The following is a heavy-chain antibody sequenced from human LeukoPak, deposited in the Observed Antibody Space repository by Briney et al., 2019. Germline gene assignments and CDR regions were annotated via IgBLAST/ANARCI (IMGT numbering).Heavy chain of an antibody. J-gene: IGHJ4*02. CDR3: ARRDVTIFGVVSATHFDY. CDR2: IYYSGGT. V-gene: IGHV4-39*01. CDR1: GGSISSSSYY. D-gene: IGHD3-3*01. Sequence: SETLSLTCTVSGGSISSSSYYWGWIRQPPGKGLEWIGSIYYSGGTYYNPSLKSRVTISVDTSKNQFSLKLNSVTAADTAVYYCARRDVTIFGVVSATHFDYWGQGTLVTVSS.